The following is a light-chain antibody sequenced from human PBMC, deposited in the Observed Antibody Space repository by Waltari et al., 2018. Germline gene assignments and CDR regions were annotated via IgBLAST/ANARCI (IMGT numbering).Light chain of an antibody. CDR1: SSDVGSYTR. CDR2: EVS. V-gene: IGLV2-18*02. J-gene: IGLJ2*01. CDR3: ASYTSSSTVV. Sequence: QSALTQPPSVSGSPGQSVTISCTGTSSDVGSYTRVSWYQQPPGTAPKLMIYEVSNRPSGVPDRFSGSKSGNTASLTISGLQPEDEGDYYCASYTSSSTVVFGGGTKLTVL.